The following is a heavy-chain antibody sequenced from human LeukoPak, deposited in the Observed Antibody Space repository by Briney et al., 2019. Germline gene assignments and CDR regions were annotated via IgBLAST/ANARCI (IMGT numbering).Heavy chain of an antibody. D-gene: IGHD5-18*01. V-gene: IGHV3-64*02. Sequence: GGSLRLSCAASGFTFSIYAMHWVRQAPGKGLEHVSTITTNGGNTYYADSMKGRFTISRDNSKDTLFLQLGRLRAEDIGVYYCAKPLTSYSSGFSDAFDVWGHGTMVTVSS. CDR2: ITTNGGNT. CDR1: GFTFSIYA. CDR3: AKPLTSYSSGFSDAFDV. J-gene: IGHJ3*01.